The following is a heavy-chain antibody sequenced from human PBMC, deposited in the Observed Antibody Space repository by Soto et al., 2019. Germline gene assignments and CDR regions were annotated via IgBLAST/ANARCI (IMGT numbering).Heavy chain of an antibody. J-gene: IGHJ4*02. V-gene: IGHV1-8*01. CDR3: ARVYSNCGGDCYRLSY. D-gene: IGHD2-21*02. Sequence: ASVKVSCKASGYTFTSYDINWVRQATGQGLEWMGWMNPNSGNTGYAQKFQGRVTMTRNTSISTAYMELSGLGSEDTAVYYCARVYSNCGGDCYRLSYWGQGTQVTSPQ. CDR1: GYTFTSYD. CDR2: MNPNSGNT.